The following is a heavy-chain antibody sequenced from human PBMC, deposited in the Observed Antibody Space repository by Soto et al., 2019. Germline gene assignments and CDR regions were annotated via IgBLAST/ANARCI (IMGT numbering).Heavy chain of an antibody. V-gene: IGHV4-34*01. Sequence: SETLSLTCAVYGGSFSGYYWSWIRQPPGKGLEWIGEINHSGSTNYNPSLKSRVTISVDTSKNQFSLKLSSVTAADTAVYYCARVAPLVEAFDIWGQGTMVTVSS. CDR3: ARVAPLVEAFDI. CDR1: GGSFSGYY. D-gene: IGHD3-16*02. J-gene: IGHJ3*02. CDR2: INHSGST.